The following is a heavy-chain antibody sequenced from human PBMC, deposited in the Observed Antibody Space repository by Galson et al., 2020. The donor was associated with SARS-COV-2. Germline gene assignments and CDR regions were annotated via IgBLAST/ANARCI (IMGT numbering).Heavy chain of an antibody. D-gene: IGHD3-22*01. CDR1: SGSISSSSYW. V-gene: IGHV4-39*07. Sequence: SQTLSLTCLVSSGSISSSSYWWGWIRQPPGKGLEWIGSIYNSASTYYSPSLKSRVTISVDTSKNQFSLKLSSVTAADTAVYYCVRGPLYYDSNPYYDYWGQGALVTVSS. CDR3: VRGPLYYDSNPYYDY. CDR2: IYNSAST. J-gene: IGHJ4*02.